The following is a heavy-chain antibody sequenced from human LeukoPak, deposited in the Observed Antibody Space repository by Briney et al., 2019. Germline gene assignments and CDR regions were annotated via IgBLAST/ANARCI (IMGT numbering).Heavy chain of an antibody. D-gene: IGHD2-15*01. Sequence: SETLSLTCTVSGGSISSYYWSWIRQPPGKGLEWIGYIYYSGSTNYNPSLKSRVTISVDTSKNQFSLKLSSVTAADTAVYYCAREGYCIGGSCYSSYFDYWGQGTLVTVSS. CDR3: AREGYCIGGSCYSSYFDY. V-gene: IGHV4-59*01. J-gene: IGHJ4*02. CDR1: GGSISSYY. CDR2: IYYSGST.